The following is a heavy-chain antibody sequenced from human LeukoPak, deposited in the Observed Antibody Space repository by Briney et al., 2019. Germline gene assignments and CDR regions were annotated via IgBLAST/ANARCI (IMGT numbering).Heavy chain of an antibody. Sequence: ASVKVSCKASGYTFTSYGISWVRQAPGQGLERMGWISAYNGNTNYAQKLQGRVTMTTDTSTSTAYMELSSLRSEDTAVYYCATPSLLWFGELLYWGQGTLVTVSS. CDR3: ATPSLLWFGELLY. CDR2: ISAYNGNT. V-gene: IGHV1-18*04. CDR1: GYTFTSYG. D-gene: IGHD3-10*01. J-gene: IGHJ4*02.